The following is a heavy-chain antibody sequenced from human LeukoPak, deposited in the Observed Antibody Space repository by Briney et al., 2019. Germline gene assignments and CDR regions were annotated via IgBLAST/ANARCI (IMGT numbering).Heavy chain of an antibody. D-gene: IGHD5-18*01. V-gene: IGHV1-2*02. CDR2: INPNSGGT. CDR3: ARDPVDTAMEPVKFYYYMDV. CDR1: GYTFTGYY. J-gene: IGHJ6*03. Sequence: ASVKVSCKASGYTFTGYYMHWVRQAPGQGLEWMGWINPNSGGTNYAQKFQGRVTMTRDTSISTAYMELSRLRSDDTAVYYCARDPVDTAMEPVKFYYYMDVWGKGTTVSVSS.